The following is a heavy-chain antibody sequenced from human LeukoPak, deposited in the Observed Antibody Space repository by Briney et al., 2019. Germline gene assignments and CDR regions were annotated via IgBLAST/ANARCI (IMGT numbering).Heavy chain of an antibody. Sequence: PQTLSLTRTVSGGSISSGDYYWSWIRQPPGKGLEWIGYIYYSGSTYYNPSLKSRANISVDTSKNQFSLKLSSVTAADTAVYYCARGSRYYYYYMDVWGKGTTVTVSS. CDR3: ARGSRYYYYYMDV. CDR2: IYYSGST. CDR1: GGSISSGDYY. J-gene: IGHJ6*03. V-gene: IGHV4-30-4*08.